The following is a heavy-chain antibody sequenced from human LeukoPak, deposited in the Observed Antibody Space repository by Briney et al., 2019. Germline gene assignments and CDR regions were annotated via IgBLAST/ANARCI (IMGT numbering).Heavy chain of an antibody. V-gene: IGHV1-69*04. Sequence: SVKVSCKASRGTFSKYAISWVRQAPGQGLEWMGRIIPILNITHYAQKFRGRVTIAADKSTSTAYMELSSLRSEDTAVYYCARDDDRAREIDYWGQGTLVTVSS. CDR1: RGTFSKYA. CDR2: IIPILNIT. D-gene: IGHD3-22*01. CDR3: ARDDDRAREIDY. J-gene: IGHJ4*02.